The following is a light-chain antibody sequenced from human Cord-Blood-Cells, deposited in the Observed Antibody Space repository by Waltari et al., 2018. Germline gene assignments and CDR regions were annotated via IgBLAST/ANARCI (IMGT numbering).Light chain of an antibody. Sequence: EIVLTQSPGTLSLSPGERATLSCRASQSVSSSYLARYQQKPGQAPRLLIYGAASRATGIPDRFSGSGSGTDFTLTISRLEPEDFAVYYCQHYGSSPTFGQGTKVEIK. CDR2: GAA. CDR3: QHYGSSPT. V-gene: IGKV3-20*01. CDR1: QSVSSSY. J-gene: IGKJ1*01.